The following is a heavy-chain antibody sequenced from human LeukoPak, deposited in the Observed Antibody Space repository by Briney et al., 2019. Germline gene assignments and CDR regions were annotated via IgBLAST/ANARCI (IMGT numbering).Heavy chain of an antibody. CDR1: GDSITDYY. V-gene: IGHV4-59*08. Sequence: SETLSLTCTVSGDSITDYYWSWIRQPPGKELEWIGFIYHSGTTSHNPSLNSRVTISIDTSTNQFSLKLSSATAADTAVYYCAKFHNWFDSWGQGTLVAVSS. J-gene: IGHJ5*01. CDR2: IYHSGTT. CDR3: AKFHNWFDS. D-gene: IGHD2-21*01.